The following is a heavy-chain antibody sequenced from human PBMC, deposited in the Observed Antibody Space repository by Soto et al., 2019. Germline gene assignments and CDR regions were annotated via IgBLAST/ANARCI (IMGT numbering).Heavy chain of an antibody. CDR2: MNPNSGNT. CDR1: GYTFTGYY. J-gene: IGHJ6*02. Sequence: ASVKVSCKASGYTFTGYYMHWVRQATGQGLEWMGWMNPNSGNTGYAQKFQGRVTMTRNTSISTAYMELSSLRSEDTAVYYCARARGYSYGLTAYYHYYGMDVWGQGTTVTVSS. V-gene: IGHV1-8*02. CDR3: ARARGYSYGLTAYYHYYGMDV. D-gene: IGHD5-18*01.